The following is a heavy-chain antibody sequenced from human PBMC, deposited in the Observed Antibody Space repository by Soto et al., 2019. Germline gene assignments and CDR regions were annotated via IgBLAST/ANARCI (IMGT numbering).Heavy chain of an antibody. D-gene: IGHD3-22*01. V-gene: IGHV3-33*01. CDR1: GFTFSSYG. Sequence: GGSLRLSCAASGFTFSSYGMHWVRQAPGKGLEWVAVIWYDGSNKYYADSVKGRFTISRDNSRNTLYLQMNSLRAEDTAVYYCAREGSSSGPDYEYWGQGTLVTVSS. J-gene: IGHJ4*02. CDR2: IWYDGSNK. CDR3: AREGSSSGPDYEY.